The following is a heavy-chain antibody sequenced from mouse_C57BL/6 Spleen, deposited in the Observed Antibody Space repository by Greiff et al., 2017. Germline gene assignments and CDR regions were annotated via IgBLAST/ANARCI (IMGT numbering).Heavy chain of an antibody. CDR1: GYTFTDYY. V-gene: IGHV1-26*01. CDR3: SSYYGSSCGYFDV. J-gene: IGHJ1*03. D-gene: IGHD1-1*01. CDR2: INPNNGGT. Sequence: VQLQQSGPELVKPGASVKISCKASGYTFTDYYMNWVKQSHGKSLEWIGDINPNNGGTSYNQKFKGKATLTVDKSSSTAYMELRLLTSEDSAVXYCSSYYGSSCGYFDVWGTGTTVTVSS.